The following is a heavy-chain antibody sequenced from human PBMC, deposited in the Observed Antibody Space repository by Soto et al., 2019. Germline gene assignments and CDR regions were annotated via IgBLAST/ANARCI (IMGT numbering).Heavy chain of an antibody. J-gene: IGHJ4*02. Sequence: QVQLVESGGGLVKPGGSLRLSCAASGFTFSDYYMSWIRQAPGKGLERVSYISSSSSYTNYADSVKGRFTISRDNAKNSLYLQMNSLRAEDTAVYYCARLMEYCSSTSCRDYWGQGTLVTVSS. CDR3: ARLMEYCSSTSCRDY. CDR2: ISSSSSYT. D-gene: IGHD2-2*01. V-gene: IGHV3-11*06. CDR1: GFTFSDYY.